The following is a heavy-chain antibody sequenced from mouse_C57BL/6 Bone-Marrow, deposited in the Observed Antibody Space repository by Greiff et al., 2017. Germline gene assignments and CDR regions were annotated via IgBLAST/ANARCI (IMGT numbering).Heavy chain of an antibody. CDR2: IYPGDGDT. J-gene: IGHJ1*03. D-gene: IGHD1-1*01. CDR1: GYAFSSSW. Sequence: QVTLKVSGPELVKPGASVKISCKASGYAFSSSWMNWVKQRPGKGLEWIGRIYPGDGDTNYNGKFKGKATLTADKSSSTAYMQLSSLTSEDSAVYFCARRYGSSYWYFDVWGTGTTVTVSS. V-gene: IGHV1-82*01. CDR3: ARRYGSSYWYFDV.